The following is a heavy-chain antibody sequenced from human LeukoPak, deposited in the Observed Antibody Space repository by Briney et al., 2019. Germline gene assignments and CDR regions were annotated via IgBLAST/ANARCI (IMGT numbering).Heavy chain of an antibody. J-gene: IGHJ4*02. D-gene: IGHD4-17*01. CDR2: IYPGDSDT. CDR1: GYSFTSYW. CDR3: ARQPYSTVTSHFDY. V-gene: IGHV5-51*01. Sequence: GASVKISWKGSGYSFTSYWIGWVRQMPGEGLEWMGIIYPGDSDTRYSPSFQGQVTISADKSISTAYLQWSSLKASDTAMYYCARQPYSTVTSHFDYWGQGTLVTVSS.